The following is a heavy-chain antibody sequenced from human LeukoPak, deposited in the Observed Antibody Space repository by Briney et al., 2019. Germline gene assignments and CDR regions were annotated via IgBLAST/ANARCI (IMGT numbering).Heavy chain of an antibody. CDR3: AREGYDSSGSLDY. CDR1: GYTFTSYA. CDR2: SNAGNGNT. Sequence: ASVKVSCKASGYTFTSYAMHWVRQAPGQRLEWMGWSNAGNGNTKYSQELQGRVTITRDTSAGTAYMELSSLRSEDMAVYYCAREGYDSSGSLDYWGQGTLVTVSS. V-gene: IGHV1-3*02. J-gene: IGHJ4*02. D-gene: IGHD3-22*01.